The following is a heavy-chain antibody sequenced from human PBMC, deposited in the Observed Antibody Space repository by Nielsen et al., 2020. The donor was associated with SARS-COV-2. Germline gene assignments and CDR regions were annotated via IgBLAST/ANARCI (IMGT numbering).Heavy chain of an antibody. Sequence: GGPLRLSCAASGFTFSSYSMNWVRQAPGKGLEWVSSISSSSSYIYYADSVKGRFTISRDNAKNSLYLQMNSLRAEVTAVYYCARDRSSPRVRDFDYWGQGTLVTVSS. V-gene: IGHV3-21*01. CDR1: GFTFSSYS. J-gene: IGHJ4*02. D-gene: IGHD4-23*01. CDR2: ISSSSSYI. CDR3: ARDRSSPRVRDFDY.